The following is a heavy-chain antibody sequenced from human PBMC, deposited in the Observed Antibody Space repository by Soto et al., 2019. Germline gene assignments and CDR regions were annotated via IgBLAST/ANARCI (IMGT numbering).Heavy chain of an antibody. Sequence: VKVSCKASGDPFSSYAIIWVRQAPGQGLEWMGGIIPIFGTANYAQKFQGRVTITADESTSTAYMELSSLRSEDTAVYYCARAMTTVTTAYYYYGMDVCGQGTTVTVSS. J-gene: IGHJ6*02. V-gene: IGHV1-69*01. D-gene: IGHD4-17*01. CDR2: IIPIFGTA. CDR1: GDPFSSYA. CDR3: ARAMTTVTTAYYYYGMDV.